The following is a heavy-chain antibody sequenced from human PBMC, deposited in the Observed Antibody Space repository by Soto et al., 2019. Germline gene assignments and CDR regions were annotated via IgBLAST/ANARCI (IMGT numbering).Heavy chain of an antibody. Sequence: QVQLVQSGAEVKKPGASVKVSCKASGYTFTSYGISWVRQAPGQGLEWMGWISAYNGNTNYAQKLQGRVTMTTDTSTSTAYMEQRSLRSDDTAVYYCARADIVVVPADRFGVDYWGQGTLVTVSS. D-gene: IGHD2-2*01. J-gene: IGHJ4*02. V-gene: IGHV1-18*01. CDR3: ARADIVVVPADRFGVDY. CDR1: GYTFTSYG. CDR2: ISAYNGNT.